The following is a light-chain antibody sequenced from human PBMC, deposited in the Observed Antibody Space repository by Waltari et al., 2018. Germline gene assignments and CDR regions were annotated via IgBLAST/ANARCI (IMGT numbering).Light chain of an antibody. V-gene: IGKV1-5*03. CDR2: RAS. CDR1: QSITNW. CDR3: QQYDNYWT. Sequence: DIQMTQSPSTLSASVGDRVTITRRAIQSITNWLAWYQQKPGKAPKLLIYRASNLESGVPSRFSGSGSGTEFTLTISSLQPDDFATYYCQQYDNYWTFGQGTKVEIK. J-gene: IGKJ1*01.